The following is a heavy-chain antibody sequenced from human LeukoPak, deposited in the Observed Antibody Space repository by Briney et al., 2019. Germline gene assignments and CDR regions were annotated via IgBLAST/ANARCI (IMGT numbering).Heavy chain of an antibody. CDR1: GYTFTSYY. J-gene: IGHJ6*03. V-gene: IGHV1-46*01. D-gene: IGHD3-9*01. Sequence: ASVKVSCKASGYTFTSYYMHWVRQAPGQGLEWMGIINPSGGSTSYAQKFQGRVTMTRDTSISTAYMELSRLRSDDTAVYYCARGNYDILTGYYYYYMDVWGKGTTVTVSS. CDR2: INPSGGST. CDR3: ARGNYDILTGYYYYYMDV.